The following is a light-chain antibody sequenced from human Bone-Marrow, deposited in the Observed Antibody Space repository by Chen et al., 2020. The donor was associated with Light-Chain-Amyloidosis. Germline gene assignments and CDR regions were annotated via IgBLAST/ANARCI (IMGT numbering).Light chain of an antibody. CDR2: RDT. CDR1: DLPTKY. J-gene: IGLJ2*01. V-gene: IGLV3-25*03. Sequence: SYELTQPPSVSVSPGQTARITCSGDDLPTKYAYWYQQKPGQAPVLVIHRDTERPSGISERFSGSSEGTTATLSNSGGQAEDEGDYHCQSADSSGTDEVIVGGGTKLTVL. CDR3: QSADSSGTDEVI.